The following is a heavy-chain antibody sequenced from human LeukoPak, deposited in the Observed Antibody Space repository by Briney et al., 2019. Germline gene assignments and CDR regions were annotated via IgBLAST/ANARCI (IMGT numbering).Heavy chain of an antibody. Sequence: SVKVSCKASGGTFSSYAISWVRQAPGQGLEWMGGIIPIFGTANYAQKFQGRVTITADESTSTAYMELSSLRSEDTAVYYCARGQGDILTGPEYFQHWARAPWSPSPQ. CDR3: ARGQGDILTGPEYFQH. CDR1: GGTFSSYA. D-gene: IGHD3-9*01. V-gene: IGHV1-69*13. CDR2: IIPIFGTA. J-gene: IGHJ1*01.